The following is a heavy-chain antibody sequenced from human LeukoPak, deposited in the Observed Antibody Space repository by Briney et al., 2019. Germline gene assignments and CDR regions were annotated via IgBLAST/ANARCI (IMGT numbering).Heavy chain of an antibody. CDR1: DDSISGYY. D-gene: IGHD3-10*01. CDR3: ARGRWFGELLFDY. J-gene: IGHJ4*02. CDR2: INHSGST. Sequence: SETLSLTCTVSDDSISGYYWSWIRRPPGKGLEWIGEINHSGSTNYNPSLKSRVTISVDTSKNQFSLKLSSVTAADTAVYYCARGRWFGELLFDYWGQGTLVTVSS. V-gene: IGHV4-34*01.